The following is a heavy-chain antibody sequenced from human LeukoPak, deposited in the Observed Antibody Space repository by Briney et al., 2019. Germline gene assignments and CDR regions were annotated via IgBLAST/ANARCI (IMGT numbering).Heavy chain of an antibody. Sequence: SETLSLTCAVYGGSFSGYYWSWIRQPPGKGLEWIGYIYYSGSTYYNPSLKSRVTISVDTSKNQFSLKLSSVTAADTAVYYCARRIVGAIRPFDYWGQGTLVTVSS. CDR3: ARRIVGAIRPFDY. CDR2: IYYSGST. CDR1: GGSFSGYY. D-gene: IGHD1-26*01. V-gene: IGHV4-30-4*08. J-gene: IGHJ4*02.